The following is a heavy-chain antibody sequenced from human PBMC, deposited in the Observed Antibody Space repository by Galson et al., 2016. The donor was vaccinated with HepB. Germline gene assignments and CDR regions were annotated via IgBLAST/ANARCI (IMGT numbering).Heavy chain of an antibody. CDR3: VSSTGGRDHDAFDI. D-gene: IGHD2-8*02. CDR2: MWDDGHNE. Sequence: SLRLSCAASGFVFSCYGMHWVRQAPGKGLEGGAVMWDDGHNEYYADSVKGRFTISRDNSQNTLYLEIDSLRVDDTAIYYCVSSTGGRDHDAFDIWGQGTMVIVSS. J-gene: IGHJ3*02. V-gene: IGHV3-33*01. CDR1: GFVFSCYG.